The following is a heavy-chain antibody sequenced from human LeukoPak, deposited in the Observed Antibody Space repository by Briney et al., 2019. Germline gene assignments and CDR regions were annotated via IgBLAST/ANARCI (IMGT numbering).Heavy chain of an antibody. CDR3: AGSSTTTNYFDY. CDR1: GGSISNYY. V-gene: IGHV4-59*01. Sequence: SETLSLTCIVSGGSISNYYWGWIRQPPGKGLEWIGYIYYSGSTNYNPSLESRVTISIDTSKNQFSLKLTSVTAADTAVYYCAGSSTTTNYFDYWGQGTLVTVSS. CDR2: IYYSGST. D-gene: IGHD2/OR15-2a*01. J-gene: IGHJ4*02.